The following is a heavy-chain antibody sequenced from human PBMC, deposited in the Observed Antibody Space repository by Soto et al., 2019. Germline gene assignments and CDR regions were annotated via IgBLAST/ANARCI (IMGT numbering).Heavy chain of an antibody. D-gene: IGHD6-13*01. J-gene: IGHJ6*03. CDR3: ARGAIAAAGGYYYYYMDV. V-gene: IGHV1-2*04. CDR2: INPNSGGT. Sequence: ASVKVSCKASGYTFTGYYMHWVRQAPGQGLEWMGWINPNSGGTNYAQKFQGWVTMTRDTSISTAYMELSRLRSDDTAVYYCARGAIAAAGGYYYYYMDVWGKGTTVTVSS. CDR1: GYTFTGYY.